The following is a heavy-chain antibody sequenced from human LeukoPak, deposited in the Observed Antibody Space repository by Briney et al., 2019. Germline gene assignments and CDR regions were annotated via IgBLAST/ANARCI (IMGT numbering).Heavy chain of an antibody. V-gene: IGHV4-34*01. CDR1: GGSFSGYY. CDR3: ARNYNYGRYFFDS. Sequence: PSETLSLTCAVSGGSFSGYYLNWIRQPPGKGLEWIGEINRGGGTNYNPSLKSRSTISVDTSTNQFSLKLTSVTAADTAVYYCARNYNYGRYFFDSWGQGILVTVSS. D-gene: IGHD3-10*01. J-gene: IGHJ4*02. CDR2: INRGGGT.